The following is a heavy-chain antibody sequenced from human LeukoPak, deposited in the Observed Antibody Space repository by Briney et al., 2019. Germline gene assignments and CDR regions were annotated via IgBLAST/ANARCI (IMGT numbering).Heavy chain of an antibody. J-gene: IGHJ5*02. CDR2: INHSGST. CDR3: ARHVKYYYGSGTNWFDP. D-gene: IGHD3-10*01. V-gene: IGHV4-34*01. Sequence: SETLSLTCAVYGGSFSGYYWSWIRQPPGKGLEWIGEINHSGSTNYNPSLKSRVTISVDTSKNQFSLKLSSVTAADTAVYYCARHVKYYYGSGTNWFDPWGQGTLVTVSS. CDR1: GGSFSGYY.